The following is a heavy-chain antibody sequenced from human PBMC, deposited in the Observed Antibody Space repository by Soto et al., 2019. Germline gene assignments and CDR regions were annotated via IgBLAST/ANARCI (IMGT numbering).Heavy chain of an antibody. D-gene: IGHD5-18*01. Sequence: EVQLVQSGAEVKKPGESLKISCKGSGYSFTDYWIGWVRQMPGKGLEWMGIIFPGDSNTRYTPSFQGQVTISADKSTSTAYLQWSSLKASDTAIYYCARGDKRGYSYGEGWGQGTLVTVSS. V-gene: IGHV5-51*01. J-gene: IGHJ4*02. CDR3: ARGDKRGYSYGEG. CDR1: GYSFTDYW. CDR2: IFPGDSNT.